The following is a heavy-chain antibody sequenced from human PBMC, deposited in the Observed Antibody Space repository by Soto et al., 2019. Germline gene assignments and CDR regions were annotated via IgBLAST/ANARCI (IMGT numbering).Heavy chain of an antibody. CDR3: ARAGLKTYHYGMDV. CDR1: GFTFSSYS. CDR2: ISSSSSYI. V-gene: IGHV3-21*01. J-gene: IGHJ6*02. Sequence: GGSLRLSCAASGFTFSSYSXNWVRQAPGKGLEWVSSISSSSSYIYYADSVKGRFTISRDNAKNSLYLQMNSLRAEDTAVYYCARAGLKTYHYGMDVWGQGTTVTVPS.